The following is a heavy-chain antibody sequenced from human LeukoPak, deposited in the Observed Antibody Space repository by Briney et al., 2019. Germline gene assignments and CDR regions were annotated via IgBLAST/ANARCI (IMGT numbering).Heavy chain of an antibody. CDR2: ISSSSTYV. CDR3: ARGIGGEGAFDI. V-gene: IGHV3-21*01. Sequence: GGSLRLSCAASGFTFSNYNMNWVRQAPGKGLEWVSSISSSSTYVYYADSLKGRFTISRDNAKNSLYLQMNSLRAEDTAVYYCARGIGGEGAFDIWGQGTMVTVSS. CDR1: GFTFSNYN. J-gene: IGHJ3*02.